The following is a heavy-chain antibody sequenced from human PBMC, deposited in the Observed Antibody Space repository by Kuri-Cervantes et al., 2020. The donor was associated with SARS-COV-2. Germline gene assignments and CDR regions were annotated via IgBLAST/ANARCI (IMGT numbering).Heavy chain of an antibody. D-gene: IGHD6-13*01. Sequence: GGSLRLSCAASGFTFDDYAMHWVRQAPGKGLEWVSGISWNSGSIGYADSVKGRFTISRDNDKNSLYLQMNSLRAEDTALYYCAKDIIAAAGMTIDYWGQGTLVTVSS. J-gene: IGHJ4*02. CDR1: GFTFDDYA. CDR3: AKDIIAAAGMTIDY. CDR2: ISWNSGSI. V-gene: IGHV3-9*01.